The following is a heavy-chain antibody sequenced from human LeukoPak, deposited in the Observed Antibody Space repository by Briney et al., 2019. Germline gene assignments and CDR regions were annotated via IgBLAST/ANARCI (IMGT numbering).Heavy chain of an antibody. D-gene: IGHD4-17*01. CDR1: GFTLSAYG. J-gene: IGHJ4*02. CDR2: ISDTVRDT. V-gene: IGHV3-23*01. Sequence: GGSLRLSCAASGFTLSAYGMGWVPQAPGKGLVWVSHISDTVRDTWYANSVKGRFIISRDNSRDTVYLQMSSLRPEDTALYFCAKDNYGGIFASWGQGTLVTVSS. CDR3: AKDNYGGIFAS.